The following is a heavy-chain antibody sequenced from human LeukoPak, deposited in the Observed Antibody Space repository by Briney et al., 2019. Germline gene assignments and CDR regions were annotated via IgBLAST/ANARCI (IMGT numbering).Heavy chain of an antibody. CDR3: ARGLDYLDV. Sequence: SETLSLTCTVSGGSISSSSYYWGWIRQPPGKGLEWIGYIYYSGSTNYNPSLKSRVTLSVDTTNNQFSLRLSSVTAADTAVYYCARGLDYLDVWGKGVTVSVSS. V-gene: IGHV4-61*05. CDR1: GGSISSSSYY. D-gene: IGHD3/OR15-3a*01. CDR2: IYYSGST. J-gene: IGHJ6*03.